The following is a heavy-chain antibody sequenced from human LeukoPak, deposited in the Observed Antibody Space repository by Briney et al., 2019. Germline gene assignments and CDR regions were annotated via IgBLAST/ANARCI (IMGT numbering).Heavy chain of an antibody. J-gene: IGHJ4*02. Sequence: ASVKVSCKASGYTFTGYYMHWVRQAPGQGLEWMGWINPNSGGTNYAQKFQGRVTMTRDTSISTAYMELSRLRSDDTAVYYCARVIFGVVQYYFDYWGQGTLSPSPQ. D-gene: IGHD3-3*01. CDR3: ARVIFGVVQYYFDY. CDR1: GYTFTGYY. V-gene: IGHV1-2*02. CDR2: INPNSGGT.